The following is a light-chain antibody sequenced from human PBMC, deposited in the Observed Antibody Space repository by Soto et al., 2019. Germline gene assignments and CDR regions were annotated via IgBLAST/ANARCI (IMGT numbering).Light chain of an antibody. CDR1: QSVSSN. CDR3: QQYGSSPLWT. Sequence: EIVMTXXXXXXCXSXWEIATXSCRASQSVSSNLAWYQQKPGQAPRLLIYGASSRATGIPDRFSGSGSGTDFTLTISRLEPEDFAVYYCQQYGSSPLWTFGQGTKVDIK. CDR2: GAS. J-gene: IGKJ1*01. V-gene: IGKV3-20*01.